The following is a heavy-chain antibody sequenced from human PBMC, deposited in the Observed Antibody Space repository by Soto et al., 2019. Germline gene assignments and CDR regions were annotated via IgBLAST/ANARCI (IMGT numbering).Heavy chain of an antibody. J-gene: IGHJ5*02. Sequence: EVQLVESGGGLVQPGGSLRLSYAASGFTFSSYSMNWVRQAPGKGLEWVSYISSSSSTIYYADSVKGRFTISRDNAKNSLYLQMNSLRAEDTAVYYCAREYCSSTSCLNWFDPWGQGTLVTVSS. CDR2: ISSSSSTI. D-gene: IGHD2-2*01. V-gene: IGHV3-48*01. CDR3: AREYCSSTSCLNWFDP. CDR1: GFTFSSYS.